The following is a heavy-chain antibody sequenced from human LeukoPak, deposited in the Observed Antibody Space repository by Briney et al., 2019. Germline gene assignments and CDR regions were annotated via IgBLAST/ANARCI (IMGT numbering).Heavy chain of an antibody. CDR3: ARQSGGPYNWFDP. CDR2: IYSDGST. D-gene: IGHD2-15*01. J-gene: IGHJ5*02. V-gene: IGHV3-66*04. Sequence: PGGSLRLSCAASGFTVSSNYMSWVRQAPGKGLEWVSVIYSDGSTYYADSVKGRFTISRDKSKNTLYLQLNSLRAEDTAVYFCARQSGGPYNWFDPWGQGTLVTVSS. CDR1: GFTVSSNY.